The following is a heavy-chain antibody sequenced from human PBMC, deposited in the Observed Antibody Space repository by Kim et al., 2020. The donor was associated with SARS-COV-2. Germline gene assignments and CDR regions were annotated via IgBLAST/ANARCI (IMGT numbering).Heavy chain of an antibody. CDR3: AKDHAFTISCFDY. V-gene: IGHV3-23*01. J-gene: IGHJ4*02. D-gene: IGHD3-3*01. Sequence: YADSVEGRFTIARDDAKNTLYLQMNGLRAEDTAVYYCAKDHAFTISCFDYWGQGTLVTVSS.